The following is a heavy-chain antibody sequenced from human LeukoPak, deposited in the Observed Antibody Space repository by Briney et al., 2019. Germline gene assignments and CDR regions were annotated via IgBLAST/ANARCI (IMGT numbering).Heavy chain of an antibody. CDR2: INPNSGGT. CDR1: GYTFTGYY. J-gene: IGHJ6*02. V-gene: IGHV1-2*02. Sequence: GASVKVSCKASGYTFTGYYMHWVRQAPGHGLEWMGWINPNSGGTNYAQKFQGRVTMTRDTSISTAYMELSRLRSDDTAVYYCAIIDCGGECSYYYGMDVWGQGTTVTVSS. CDR3: AIIDCGGECSYYYGMDV. D-gene: IGHD2-21*01.